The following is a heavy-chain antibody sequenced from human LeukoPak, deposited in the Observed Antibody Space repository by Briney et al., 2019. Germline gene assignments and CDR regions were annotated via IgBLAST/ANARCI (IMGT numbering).Heavy chain of an antibody. Sequence: GASVKVSCKASGYTFTSYGITWVRQAPGQGLEWMGWISAYNGNTNYAPKFQGRLTMTTDTSTSTAYMELRSLRSDDTAVYYCARDIIASYSVDVLMVMNDWGQGTLVTVSS. CDR3: ARDIIASYSVDVLMVMND. CDR2: ISAYNGNT. CDR1: GYTFTSYG. D-gene: IGHD2-8*01. J-gene: IGHJ4*02. V-gene: IGHV1-18*01.